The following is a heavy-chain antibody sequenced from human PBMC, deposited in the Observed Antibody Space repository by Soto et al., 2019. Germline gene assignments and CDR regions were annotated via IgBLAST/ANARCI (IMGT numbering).Heavy chain of an antibody. D-gene: IGHD1-26*01. J-gene: IGHJ4*02. Sequence: PSETLSLTCAVSGYSISSGYYWGWIRQPPGKGLEWIGSMYHSGSTDYNPSLKSRVTISVDTSKNQFSLQLSSVTAADTAVYYCVRDYSGSSFDYWGQGTLVTVSS. CDR3: VRDYSGSSFDY. CDR2: MYHSGST. V-gene: IGHV4-38-2*02. CDR1: GYSISSGYY.